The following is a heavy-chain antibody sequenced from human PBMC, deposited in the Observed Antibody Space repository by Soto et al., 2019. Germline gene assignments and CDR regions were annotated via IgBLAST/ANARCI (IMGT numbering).Heavy chain of an antibody. J-gene: IGHJ5*02. CDR3: ARDPYLYSSSYFP. V-gene: IGHV3-11*01. Sequence: GGSLRLSCAASGFTFSDYYMSWIRQAPGKGLEWVSYISSSGSTIYYADSVKGRFTISRDNAKNSLYLQMNSLRAEDTAVYYCARDPYLYSSSYFPWGQGTLVTVSS. CDR1: GFTFSDYY. D-gene: IGHD6-13*01. CDR2: ISSSGSTI.